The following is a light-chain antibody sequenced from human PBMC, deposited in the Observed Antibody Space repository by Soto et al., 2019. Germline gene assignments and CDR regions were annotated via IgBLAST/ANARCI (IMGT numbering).Light chain of an antibody. CDR1: QSISNW. CDR2: VAS. V-gene: IGKV1-39*01. Sequence: DIQMTQSPSTLSASVGDRVTITCRASQSISNWLAWYQQKPGKAPNLLIYVASSLQSEVPSRFSGSGSGTDFTLTITSLQPEDFATYYCQQSYGTPITFGQGTRLEI. CDR3: QQSYGTPIT. J-gene: IGKJ5*01.